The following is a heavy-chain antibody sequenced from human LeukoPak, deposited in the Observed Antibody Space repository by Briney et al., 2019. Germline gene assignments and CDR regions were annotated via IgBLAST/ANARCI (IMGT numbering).Heavy chain of an antibody. CDR1: GYTFTSYG. D-gene: IGHD3-3*01. CDR2: ISAYNGNT. Sequence: ASVKVSCKASGYTFTSYGISWVRQAPGQGLEWMGWISAYNGNTNYAQKLQGRVTMTTDTSTSTAYMELRSLRSDDTAVYYCARDRYYDFWSGYSPLYMDVWGKGTTVTVSS. CDR3: ARDRYYDFWSGYSPLYMDV. J-gene: IGHJ6*03. V-gene: IGHV1-18*01.